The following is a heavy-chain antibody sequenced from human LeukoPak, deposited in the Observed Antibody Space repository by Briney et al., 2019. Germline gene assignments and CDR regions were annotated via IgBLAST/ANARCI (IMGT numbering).Heavy chain of an antibody. CDR2: IKTDGSST. Sequence: PGGSLRLSCAASGFTFSSHYMNWVRQAPGKGLVWVSHIKTDGSSTNYAESVKGRFTISRDNAKNTLYLQMNSLRAEDTAVYYCARVDYYDSSGYYPFDYWGQGTLVTVSS. V-gene: IGHV3-74*01. J-gene: IGHJ4*02. D-gene: IGHD3-22*01. CDR1: GFTFSSHY. CDR3: ARVDYYDSSGYYPFDY.